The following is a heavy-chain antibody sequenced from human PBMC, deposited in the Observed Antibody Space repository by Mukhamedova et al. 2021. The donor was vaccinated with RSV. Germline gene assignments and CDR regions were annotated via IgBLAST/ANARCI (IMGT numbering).Heavy chain of an antibody. D-gene: IGHD1-26*01. CDR2: IYYSGST. Sequence: GKGLEWIGSIYYSGSTSYNPSLKSRVTISLDTSKNQFSLKLISVTAADPAVYYCARDQTLGVGATGYWGQGALVTVSS. CDR3: ARDQTLGVGATGY. V-gene: IGHV4-39*07. J-gene: IGHJ4*02.